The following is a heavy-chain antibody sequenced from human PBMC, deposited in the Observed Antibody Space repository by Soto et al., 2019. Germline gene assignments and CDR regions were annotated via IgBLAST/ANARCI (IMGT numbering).Heavy chain of an antibody. CDR2: ISSSGSTI. CDR1: GFTFSSYE. CDR3: AREGGEPQGGYYGMDV. Sequence: GGSLRLSCAASGFTFSSYEMNWVRQAPGKGLEWVSYISSSGSTIYYADSVKGRFTISRDNAKNSLYLQMNSLRAEDTAVYYCAREGGEPQGGYYGMDVRGQGTTVTVSS. J-gene: IGHJ6*02. V-gene: IGHV3-48*03. D-gene: IGHD3-16*01.